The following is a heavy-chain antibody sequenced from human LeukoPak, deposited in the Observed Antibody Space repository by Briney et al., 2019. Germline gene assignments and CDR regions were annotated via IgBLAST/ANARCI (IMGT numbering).Heavy chain of an antibody. J-gene: IGHJ4*02. D-gene: IGHD6-13*01. CDR2: IYSGGET. Sequence: GGSLRLSCAASGFTVSSNYMRWVRQAPGKGLVWVSLIYSGGETYYADSVKGRFTISRDNSKNTLYLQMNSLRAEDTAVYYCARRNIAAAALDYWGQGTLVTVSS. V-gene: IGHV3-66*01. CDR1: GFTVSSNY. CDR3: ARRNIAAAALDY.